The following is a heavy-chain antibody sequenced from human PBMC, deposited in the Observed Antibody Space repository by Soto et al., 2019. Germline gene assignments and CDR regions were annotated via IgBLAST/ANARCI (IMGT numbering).Heavy chain of an antibody. CDR2: INHSGST. CDR3: AREAIFGVVINRYFDY. J-gene: IGHJ4*02. Sequence: SETLSLTCAVYGGSFSGYYWSWIRQPPGKGLEWIGEINHSGSTNYNPSLKSRVTISVDTSKNQFSLKLSSVTAADTAVYYCAREAIFGVVINRYFDYWGQGTLVTVSS. D-gene: IGHD3-3*01. V-gene: IGHV4-34*01. CDR1: GGSFSGYY.